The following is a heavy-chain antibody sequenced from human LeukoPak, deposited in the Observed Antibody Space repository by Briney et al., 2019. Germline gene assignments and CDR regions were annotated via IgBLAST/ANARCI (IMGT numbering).Heavy chain of an antibody. V-gene: IGHV3-23*01. CDR1: GFTFGRYA. J-gene: IGHJ4*02. CDR2: MSGRGVST. Sequence: GGSLRLSCVGSGFTFGRYAMSWVRQAPGKGLEWVSAMSGRGVSTFYAESVKGRFTISRDNSKNTLYVQMNSLRAEDTAVYYCAKGLGGSCHSGLDHWGQGTLVTVSS. D-gene: IGHD2-15*01. CDR3: AKGLGGSCHSGLDH.